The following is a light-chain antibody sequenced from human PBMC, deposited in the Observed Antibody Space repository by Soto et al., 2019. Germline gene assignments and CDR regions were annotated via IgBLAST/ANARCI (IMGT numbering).Light chain of an antibody. J-gene: IGLJ3*02. CDR2: DVT. Sequence: QSALTQPASVSGSPGQSITISCTGTSSDVGGYNYVSWYQHHPGKAPKLMIYDVTSRPSGVSNRFSGSKSGNTACLTISGLQAEDEADYFCSSYTSSSTLMVFGGRTKLTVL. CDR1: SSDVGGYNY. V-gene: IGLV2-14*01. CDR3: SSYTSSSTLMV.